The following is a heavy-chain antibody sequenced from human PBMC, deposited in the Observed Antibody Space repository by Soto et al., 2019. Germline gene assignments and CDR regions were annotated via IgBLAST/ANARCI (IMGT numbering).Heavy chain of an antibody. D-gene: IGHD3-9*01. CDR1: GYTFTSYG. J-gene: IGHJ5*02. V-gene: IGHV1-18*01. Sequence: GASVKVSCKASGYTFTSYGISWVRQAPGQGLEWMGWISAYNGNTNYAQKLQGRVTMTTDTSTSTAYMELRSLRSDDTAVYYCARGVYDILTGYQGNNWFDPWGQGTLVTVSS. CDR2: ISAYNGNT. CDR3: ARGVYDILTGYQGNNWFDP.